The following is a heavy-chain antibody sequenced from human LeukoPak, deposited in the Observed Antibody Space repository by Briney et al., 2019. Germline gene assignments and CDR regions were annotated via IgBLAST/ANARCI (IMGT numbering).Heavy chain of an antibody. D-gene: IGHD4-17*01. CDR3: AKDVHVYGDYCGY. J-gene: IGHJ4*02. CDR2: ITGSGGST. CDR1: GFTFSSYA. V-gene: IGHV3-23*01. Sequence: GGSLRLSCAASGFTFSSYAMSWVRQAPGKGLEWVSAITGSGGSTYYADSVKGRFTISRDNSKNTLYLQMNSLRAEDTAVYYCAKDVHVYGDYCGYWGQGTGVSVSS.